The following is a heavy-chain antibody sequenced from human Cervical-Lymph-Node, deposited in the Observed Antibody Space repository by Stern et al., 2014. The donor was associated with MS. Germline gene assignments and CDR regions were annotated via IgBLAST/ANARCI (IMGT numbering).Heavy chain of an antibody. CDR3: ARQNLNTVTHGCFDY. D-gene: IGHD4-17*01. CDR2: IYYSGST. V-gene: IGHV4-39*01. J-gene: IGHJ4*02. CDR1: GGSISSSSYY. Sequence: QVQLQESGPGLVKPSETLSLTCTVSGGSISSSSYYWGWIRQPPGKGLEWIGSIYYSGSTYYNPSLKSRVTISVDTAKNQLSLELGSVTAADTAVYYCARQNLNTVTHGCFDYWGQGTLVTVSS.